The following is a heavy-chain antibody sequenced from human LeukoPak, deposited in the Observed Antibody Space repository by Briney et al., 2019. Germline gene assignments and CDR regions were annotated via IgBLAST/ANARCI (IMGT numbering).Heavy chain of an antibody. CDR1: GFTFSSYD. CDR2: ISGSGGSA. J-gene: IGHJ4*02. D-gene: IGHD2-15*01. Sequence: GGSLRLSCAASGFTFSSYDMSWVRQAPGKGLERVSAISGSGGSAYYADSVKGRFTISRDNSKNTLYLQMNSLRAEDTAVYYCAKELGYCSGGSCYYWGQGTLVTVSS. CDR3: AKELGYCSGGSCYY. V-gene: IGHV3-23*01.